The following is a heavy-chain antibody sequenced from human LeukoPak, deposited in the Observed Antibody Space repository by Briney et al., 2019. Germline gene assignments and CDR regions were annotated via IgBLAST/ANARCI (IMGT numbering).Heavy chain of an antibody. V-gene: IGHV4-39*07. CDR2: IYYSGST. J-gene: IGHJ6*03. D-gene: IGHD3-10*01. Sequence: SETLSLTCTVSGGSISSSTYYWGWIRQPPGKGLEWIGTIYYSGSTNYNPSLKSRVTISVDTSKNQFSLKLTSVTAADTAVYYCARDSVSMIRGSSYFYYYMDVWGKGTTVTISS. CDR3: ARDSVSMIRGSSYFYYYMDV. CDR1: GGSISSSTYY.